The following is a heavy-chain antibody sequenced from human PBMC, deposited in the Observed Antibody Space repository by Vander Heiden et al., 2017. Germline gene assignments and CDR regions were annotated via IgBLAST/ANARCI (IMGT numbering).Heavy chain of an antibody. J-gene: IGHJ4*02. CDR2: IWYDGSHK. CDR1: GFSFNVYD. Sequence: QVQLVESGGGVVQPGGSLTLSCKISGFSFNVYDYHWVRQAPGMGLEWVAVIWYDGSHKYFLDSVMGRFAISRDSSKDTVYLQMNDLRVEDTAVYYCVRDLDHYFDSWGQGTLVTVSS. CDR3: VRDLDHYFDS. V-gene: IGHV3-33*01. D-gene: IGHD3-10*01.